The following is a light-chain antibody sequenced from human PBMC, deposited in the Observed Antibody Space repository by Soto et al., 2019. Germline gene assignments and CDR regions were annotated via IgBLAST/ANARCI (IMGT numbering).Light chain of an antibody. CDR1: QGAISY. J-gene: IGKJ5*01. CDR2: GAS. Sequence: DIQLTQSPSFLSASVGERVTITCRASQGAISYLAWCQQKPGRAPKLLIYGASTLPSGVPARFSGSGSGTDFTLTISNLQPEDFATYYCQQLNAYPLTFGQGTRVEIK. V-gene: IGKV1-9*01. CDR3: QQLNAYPLT.